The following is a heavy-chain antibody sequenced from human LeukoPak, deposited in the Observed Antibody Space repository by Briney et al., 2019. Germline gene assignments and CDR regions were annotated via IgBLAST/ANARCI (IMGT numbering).Heavy chain of an antibody. Sequence: SETLSLTCTVSGGSLSSSSYYWGWIRQPPGKGLEWIGSIYYSGSTYYNPSLKSRITISVDTSKNQFSLKLSSVTAADTAVYYCARPTSKLGSFDYWGQGTLATVSS. CDR1: GGSLSSSSYY. J-gene: IGHJ4*02. CDR3: ARPTSKLGSFDY. CDR2: IYYSGST. V-gene: IGHV4-39*01. D-gene: IGHD2/OR15-2a*01.